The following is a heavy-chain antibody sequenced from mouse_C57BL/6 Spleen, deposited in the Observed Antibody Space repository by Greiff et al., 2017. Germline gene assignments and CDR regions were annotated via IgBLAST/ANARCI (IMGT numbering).Heavy chain of an antibody. CDR2: IDPSDSYT. V-gene: IGHV1-50*01. Sequence: QVQLQQPGAELVKPGASVKLSCKASGYTFTSSWMQWVKQRPGQGLEWIGEIDPSDSYTNYNQKFKGKATLTVDTSSRPAYMQPSSLTSEDSAVYYCARGELGRVKGYYVDYWGKGTTLTVSS. D-gene: IGHD4-1*01. CDR3: ARGELGRVKGYYVDY. CDR1: GYTFTSSW. J-gene: IGHJ2*01.